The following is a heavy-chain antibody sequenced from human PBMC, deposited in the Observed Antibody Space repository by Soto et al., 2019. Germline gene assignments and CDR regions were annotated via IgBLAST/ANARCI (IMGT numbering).Heavy chain of an antibody. J-gene: IGHJ6*02. V-gene: IGHV3-21*01. Sequence: GESLKISCAASGFTFSSYSMNWVRQAPVKGLEWVSSISSSSSYIYYADSVKGRFTISRDNAKNSLYLQMNSLRAEDTAVYYCASYGDYDTIYYYGMDVWGQGTTVTVSS. CDR1: GFTFSSYS. CDR3: ASYGDYDTIYYYGMDV. D-gene: IGHD4-17*01. CDR2: ISSSSSYI.